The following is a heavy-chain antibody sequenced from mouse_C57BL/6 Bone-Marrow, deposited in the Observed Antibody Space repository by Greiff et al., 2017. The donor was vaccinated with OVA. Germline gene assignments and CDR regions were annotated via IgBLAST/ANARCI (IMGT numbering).Heavy chain of an antibody. CDR3: ARRRSITTVGGGYFDV. Sequence: QVTLKESGPGILQPSQTLSLTCSFSGFSLSTFGMGVGWIRQPSGKGLEWLAHIWWDDDKYYNPALKSRLTISKDTSKNQVFLKIANVDTADTATYYCARRRSITTVGGGYFDVWGTGTTVTVSS. V-gene: IGHV8-8*01. J-gene: IGHJ1*03. D-gene: IGHD1-1*01. CDR2: IWWDDDK. CDR1: GFSLSTFGMG.